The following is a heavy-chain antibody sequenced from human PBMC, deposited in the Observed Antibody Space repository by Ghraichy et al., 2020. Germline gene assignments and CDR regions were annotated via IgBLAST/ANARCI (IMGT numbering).Heavy chain of an antibody. J-gene: IGHJ6*02. CDR1: GFTFSRYG. D-gene: IGHD3-22*01. CDR2: TSYDGSNK. V-gene: IGHV3-30*18. CDR3: AKERDSSGYYSFLGDYYGMDV. Sequence: GESLNISCAASGFTFSRYGMHWVRQAPGKGLEWVAVTSYDGSNKNYADSVKGRSTISRDNSKNTLYLQMNSLRAEDTAVYYCAKERDSSGYYSFLGDYYGMDVWGQGTTVTVSS.